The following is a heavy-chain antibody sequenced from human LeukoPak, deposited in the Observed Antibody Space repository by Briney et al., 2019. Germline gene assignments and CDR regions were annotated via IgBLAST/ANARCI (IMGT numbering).Heavy chain of an antibody. CDR1: GFTFSRYA. Sequence: GGSLRLSCAASGFTFSRYAMSWVRQAPGKGLEWVSSISSSSSYIYYADSVKGRFTISRDNAKNSLYLQMNSLRAEDTAVYYCARGLRYFDWSGRFDYWGQGTLVTVSS. CDR3: ARGLRYFDWSGRFDY. CDR2: ISSSSSYI. J-gene: IGHJ4*02. D-gene: IGHD3-9*01. V-gene: IGHV3-21*01.